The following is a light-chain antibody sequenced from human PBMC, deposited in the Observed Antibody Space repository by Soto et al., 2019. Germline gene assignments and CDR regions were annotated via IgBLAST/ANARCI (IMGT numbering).Light chain of an antibody. CDR3: QQYYSAPFT. CDR1: QSVLYSSNNQNF. CDR2: WTS. Sequence: DIVMTQSPDSLAVSLGERATINCKSSQSVLYSSNNQNFLSWYQLKPGQPPKLLIYWTSIRESGVPDRFSGSGSGTDFTLTISSPQAEDVAVYYCQQYYSAPFTFGPGTKVEIK. J-gene: IGKJ3*01. V-gene: IGKV4-1*01.